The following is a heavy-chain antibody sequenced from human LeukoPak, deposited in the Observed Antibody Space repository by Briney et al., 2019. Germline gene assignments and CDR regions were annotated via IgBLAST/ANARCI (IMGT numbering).Heavy chain of an antibody. CDR1: GFTFSSYA. D-gene: IGHD2-15*01. J-gene: IGHJ3*02. V-gene: IGHV3-23*01. CDR3: AKDQGCSGGSCYKAFDI. Sequence: GGSLRLSCAAAGFTFSSYAMSGVRQAPGKGLEWVSAISGSGGSTYYADSVKGRFTISRDNSKNTLYLQMNSLRAEDTAVYYCAKDQGCSGGSCYKAFDIWGQGTMVTVSS. CDR2: ISGSGGST.